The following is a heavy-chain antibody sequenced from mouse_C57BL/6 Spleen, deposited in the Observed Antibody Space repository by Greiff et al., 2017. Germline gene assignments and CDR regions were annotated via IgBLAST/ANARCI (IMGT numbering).Heavy chain of an antibody. D-gene: IGHD2-3*01. V-gene: IGHV5-9*01. CDR2: IICGGGNT. CDR1: AFTFIIYT. Sequence: LVESVSVFFPPFLSVQLPPTSTAFTFIIYTISFFLHTPYNSLDFVSTIICGGGNTYYPDSVKGRFTISRDNAKNTLYLQMSSLRSEDTALYYCARQNDDYAMDYWGQGTSVTVSS. CDR3: ARQNDDYAMDY. J-gene: IGHJ4*01.